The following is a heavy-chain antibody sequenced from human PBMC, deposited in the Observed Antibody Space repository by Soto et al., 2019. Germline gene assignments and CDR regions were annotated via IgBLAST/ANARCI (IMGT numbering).Heavy chain of an antibody. CDR1: GYTFTSRY. Sequence: QVQLVQSGAEVKQPGASVKVSCKSFGYTFTSRYLHWVRQAPGQGLEWMGVINPGGGGTTYAQKFQGRVTMTRDTYTSTVYMELSSLRSEHSAVYYCATQDYDYWGQGTLVTVSS. CDR2: INPGGGGT. CDR3: ATQDYDY. V-gene: IGHV1-46*01. J-gene: IGHJ4*02.